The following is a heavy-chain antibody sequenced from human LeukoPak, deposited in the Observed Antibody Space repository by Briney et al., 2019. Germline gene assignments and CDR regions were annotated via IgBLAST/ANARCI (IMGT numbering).Heavy chain of an antibody. J-gene: IGHJ4*02. CDR3: ARDLETRGSYSVDY. Sequence: GGSVRLSCAASGFTFDDYGMTWVRQAPGKGLEWVSSIDWNGGSTGHAGSVRGRFTISRDNAKNSLYLQMSSLRPEDTALYYCARDLETRGSYSVDYWGQGTLVTVSS. D-gene: IGHD3-10*01. CDR1: GFTFDDYG. V-gene: IGHV3-20*04. CDR2: IDWNGGST.